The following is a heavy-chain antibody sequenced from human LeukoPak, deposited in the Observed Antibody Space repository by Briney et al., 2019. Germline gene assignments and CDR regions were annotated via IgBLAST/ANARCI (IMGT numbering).Heavy chain of an antibody. D-gene: IGHD3-3*01. V-gene: IGHV4-59*12. CDR3: ARGRSYDFWSGSRRLDP. CDR2: LYYGGST. CDR1: GGSISSNY. Sequence: SETLSLTCTVSGGSISSNYWSWIRQPPGKGLEWIGYLYYGGSTNYNPSLKSRVSISGDTSKNQFSLKLSSVTAADTAVYYCARGRSYDFWSGSRRLDPWGQGTLVTVSS. J-gene: IGHJ5*02.